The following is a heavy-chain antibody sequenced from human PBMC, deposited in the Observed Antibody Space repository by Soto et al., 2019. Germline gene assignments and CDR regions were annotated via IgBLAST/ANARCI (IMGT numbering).Heavy chain of an antibody. CDR1: GFTFSSYW. CDR3: VRDYDSSGFYSGH. D-gene: IGHD3-22*01. J-gene: IGHJ4*02. CDR2: IDSDGRST. Sequence: GGSLRLSCAASGFTFSSYWMHWVRQSPGKGLVWVSQIDSDGRSTTYADTVKGRFTVSRDNAKNKLFLQMNSLRAEDTAVYYCVRDYDSSGFYSGHWGQGTLVTVSS. V-gene: IGHV3-74*03.